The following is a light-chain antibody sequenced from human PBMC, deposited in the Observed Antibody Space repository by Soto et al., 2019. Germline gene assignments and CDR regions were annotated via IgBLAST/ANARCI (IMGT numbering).Light chain of an antibody. V-gene: IGLV2-8*01. J-gene: IGLJ7*01. CDR3: SSYAGSNNLI. CDR2: EVS. Sequence: QSALTQPTSASGSPGQSVTISCTGTSSDVGGYNYVSWYQQHPGKAPKLMIYEVSNRPSGVPDRFSGSKSGNTASLTVSGLQAEDEADYYCSSYAGSNNLIVGGGTQLTVL. CDR1: SSDVGGYNY.